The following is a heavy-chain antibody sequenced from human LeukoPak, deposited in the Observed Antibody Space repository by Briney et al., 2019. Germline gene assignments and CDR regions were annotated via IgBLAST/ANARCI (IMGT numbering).Heavy chain of an antibody. J-gene: IGHJ4*02. Sequence: RWASVKVSCKASGYTFTGHEIFWVRQPPGQGLEYMGWIHPKTGGTNYAHKFQGRVTMTRDTTINTAYLELSSLTSDDTAVYYCARNKDGFSYWGQGTPVTVSS. D-gene: IGHD3-10*01. CDR2: IHPKTGGT. V-gene: IGHV1-2*07. CDR3: ARNKDGFSY. CDR1: GYTFTGHE.